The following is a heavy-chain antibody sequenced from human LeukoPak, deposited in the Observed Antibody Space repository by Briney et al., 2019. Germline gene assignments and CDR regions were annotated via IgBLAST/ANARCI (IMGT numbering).Heavy chain of an antibody. CDR3: ARDKNYFDNSDPKYYSDY. V-gene: IGHV1-18*01. Sequence: ASVKVSCKASGYSFTTYGISWVRQAPGQGLEWMGWISGYNGYTDYAPELQGRVTMTTDTSTSTAYMELRSLRSDDTAVYYCARDKNYFDNSDPKYYSDYWGQGTLVTVSS. CDR1: GYSFTTYG. CDR2: ISGYNGYT. D-gene: IGHD3-22*01. J-gene: IGHJ4*02.